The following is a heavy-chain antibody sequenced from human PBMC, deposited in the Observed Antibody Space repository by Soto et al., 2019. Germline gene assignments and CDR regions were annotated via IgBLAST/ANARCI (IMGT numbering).Heavy chain of an antibody. CDR2: INAGSGNT. CDR3: ACEQQLATFQH. Sequence: QVQLVQSGAEVKKPGASVKVSWKASGYTFTNYAIHWVRQAPGQRLEWMGWINAGSGNTKYSQRFEGRVSITRDTSASTAYMEVSSLTSEDTAVYYCACEQQLATFQHWGQGTLVTVSS. D-gene: IGHD6-13*01. CDR1: GYTFTNYA. J-gene: IGHJ1*01. V-gene: IGHV1-3*01.